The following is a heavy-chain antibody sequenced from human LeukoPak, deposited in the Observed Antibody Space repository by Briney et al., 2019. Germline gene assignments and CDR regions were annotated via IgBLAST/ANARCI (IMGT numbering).Heavy chain of an antibody. CDR1: GFAFYTYS. V-gene: IGHV3-21*01. CDR2: ISSWSSFI. CDR3: GRRVSPNSWFGP. Sequence: PGGSLRLSCAASGFAFYTYSMTWVRQAPSQWVECVSSISSWSSFIYSADSVTGRFTISRDNAKNSLYLQMNSLRGEDTAVYYCGRRVSPNSWFGPWGKGTMVIFS. D-gene: IGHD4-23*01. J-gene: IGHJ5*02.